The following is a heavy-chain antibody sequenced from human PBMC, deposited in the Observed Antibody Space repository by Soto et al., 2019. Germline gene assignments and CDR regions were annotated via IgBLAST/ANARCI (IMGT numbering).Heavy chain of an antibody. CDR1: GFTFSSYS. Sequence: LRLSCAASGFTFSSYSMNWVRQAPGKGLEWVSSISSSSSYIYYADSVKGRVTMTRDTSISTAYMDLSRLRSDDTAVYYCARGALAVANWFDPWGQGTQVTVSS. V-gene: IGHV3-21*04. J-gene: IGHJ5*02. CDR3: ARGALAVANWFDP. D-gene: IGHD6-19*01. CDR2: ISSSSSYI.